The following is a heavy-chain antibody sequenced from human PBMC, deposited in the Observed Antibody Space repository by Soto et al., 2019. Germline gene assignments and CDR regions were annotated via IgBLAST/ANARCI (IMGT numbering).Heavy chain of an antibody. D-gene: IGHD2-2*01. CDR1: GGSFIGYY. CDR3: ARGGLFCSSTIFFISKRSYYGMDV. J-gene: IGHJ6*02. Sequence: SETLSLTCAVSGGSFIGYYWSWIRQPPGKGLEWIGEINHSGSTNYNPSLKSRVTISVDTSKNQFSLKLSSVTAADTAVYYCARGGLFCSSTIFFISKRSYYGMDVWGQGTTVSVFS. CDR2: INHSGST. V-gene: IGHV4-34*01.